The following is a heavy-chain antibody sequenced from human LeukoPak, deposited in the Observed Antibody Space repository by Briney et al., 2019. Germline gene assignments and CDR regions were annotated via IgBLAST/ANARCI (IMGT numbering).Heavy chain of an antibody. D-gene: IGHD3-3*01. CDR3: AKDHPLRFLEWLAYFDD. J-gene: IGHJ4*02. CDR2: IRYDGSNK. CDR1: GFTFSSYG. Sequence: PGGSLRLTCAASGFTFSSYGMHWVRQAPGKGLEWVAFIRYDGSNKYYADSVKGRFTISRDNSKNTLYLQMNSLRAEDTAVYYCAKDHPLRFLEWLAYFDDWGQGTLVTVSS. V-gene: IGHV3-30*02.